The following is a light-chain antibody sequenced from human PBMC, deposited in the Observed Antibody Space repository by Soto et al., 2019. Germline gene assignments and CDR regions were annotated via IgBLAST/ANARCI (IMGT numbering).Light chain of an antibody. V-gene: IGKV3-15*01. CDR1: QSVNSR. CDR3: QQYNIWPWT. Sequence: IVWAQSPGTLSLSPGERATLSCRASQSVNSRVAWYQQKPGQAPRLLIYGASTRATGIPARFSGSGSGTEFTLTISSLQSEDFAVYYCQQYNIWPWTFGQGT. J-gene: IGKJ1*01. CDR2: GAS.